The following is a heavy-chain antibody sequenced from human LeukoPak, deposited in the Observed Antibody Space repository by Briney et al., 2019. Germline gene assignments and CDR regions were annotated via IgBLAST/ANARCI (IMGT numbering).Heavy chain of an antibody. Sequence: GGSLRPSCVASEFTFSFYWMTWVRQAPGKGLEWLANIIPDGSAKFYVDSVKGRFTISRDNPKNSLYLHINSLRAEDTAVYYCARLAHNAWYAIDYWGQGTLVTVSS. CDR1: EFTFSFYW. V-gene: IGHV3-7*01. J-gene: IGHJ4*02. CDR3: ARLAHNAWYAIDY. CDR2: IIPDGSAK. D-gene: IGHD6-13*01.